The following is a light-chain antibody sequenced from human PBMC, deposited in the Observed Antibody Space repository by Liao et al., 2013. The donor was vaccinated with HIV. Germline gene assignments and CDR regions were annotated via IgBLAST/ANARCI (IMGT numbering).Light chain of an antibody. CDR3: QAWDSNSWV. Sequence: SYVLTQTPSLSVAPGMTARITCGGDNIGRKPVHWYQQKPGQSPVLVIYQDSKRPSGIPERFSGSNSGNTATLTISGTQTMDEADYYCQAWDSNSWVFGGGTELTVL. V-gene: IGLV3-21*01. CDR2: QDS. J-gene: IGLJ3*02. CDR1: NIGRKP.